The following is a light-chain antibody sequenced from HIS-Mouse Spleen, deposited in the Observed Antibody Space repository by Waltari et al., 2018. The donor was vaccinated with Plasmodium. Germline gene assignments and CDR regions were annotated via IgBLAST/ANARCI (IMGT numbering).Light chain of an antibody. CDR1: ALPKKY. Sequence: SYELTQPPSVSVSPGQTARITCSGDALPKKYASWYQQKSGQAPVLVIYEDSKRPPGTPKRFSGSSSGTMSTLTISGAQVEDEADYYCYSTDSSGNHRVFGGGTKLTVL. V-gene: IGLV3-10*01. CDR3: YSTDSSGNHRV. CDR2: EDS. J-gene: IGLJ3*02.